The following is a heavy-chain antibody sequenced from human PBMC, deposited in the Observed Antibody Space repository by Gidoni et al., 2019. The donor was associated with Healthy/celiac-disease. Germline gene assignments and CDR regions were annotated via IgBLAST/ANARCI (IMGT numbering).Heavy chain of an antibody. CDR1: GGSIISGGYY. J-gene: IGHJ5*02. D-gene: IGHD2-15*01. CDR3: ARDRVVVAATPSGFDP. CDR2: IYYSGST. Sequence: QVQLQESGPGLVKPSQTLSLTCTVSGGSIISGGYYWSWIRQHPGKGLEWIGYIYYSGSTYYNPSLKSRVTISVDTSKNQFSLKLSSVTAADTAVYYCARDRVVVAATPSGFDPWGQGTLVTVSS. V-gene: IGHV4-31*03.